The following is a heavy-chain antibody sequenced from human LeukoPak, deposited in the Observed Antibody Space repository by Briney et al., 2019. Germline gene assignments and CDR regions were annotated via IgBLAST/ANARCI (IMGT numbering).Heavy chain of an antibody. D-gene: IGHD3-9*01. Sequence: SETLSLTCTVSGGSISSSSYYWGWIRQPPGRGLEWIGSIYYSGSTYYNPSLKSRFTISVDTSKNQFSLKLSSVTAADTAVYYCVRRSITRYFDWLSDYWGQGTLVTVSS. V-gene: IGHV4-39*01. CDR2: IYYSGST. CDR3: VRRSITRYFDWLSDY. CDR1: GGSISSSSYY. J-gene: IGHJ4*02.